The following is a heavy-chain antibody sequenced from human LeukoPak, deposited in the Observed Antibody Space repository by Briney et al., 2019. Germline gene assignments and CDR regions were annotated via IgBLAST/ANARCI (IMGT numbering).Heavy chain of an antibody. Sequence: ASVKVSCKASGYTFTTYGISWVRQAPGQGLEWMGWISGYNGDTNYAQKLQGRVTMTTDTSTSTAYMELSSLRSEDTAVYYCARGQTTVTTPVDYWGQGTLVTVSS. CDR3: ARGQTTVTTPVDY. CDR2: ISGYNGDT. J-gene: IGHJ4*02. D-gene: IGHD4-17*01. V-gene: IGHV1-18*01. CDR1: GYTFTTYG.